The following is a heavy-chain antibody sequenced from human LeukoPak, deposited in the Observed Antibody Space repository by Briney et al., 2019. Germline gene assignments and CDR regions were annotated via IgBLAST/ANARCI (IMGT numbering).Heavy chain of an antibody. CDR1: GYTLTSYG. CDR3: ARGVPTDYYDSSGYHY. J-gene: IGHJ4*02. V-gene: IGHV1-18*01. CDR2: ISAYNGNT. Sequence: ASVKASCKASGYTLTSYGISWVRQAPGQGLEWMGWISAYNGNTNHAQKLQGRVTMTTDTSTSTAYMELRSLRSDDTAVYYCARGVPTDYYDSSGYHYWGQGTLVTVSS. D-gene: IGHD3-22*01.